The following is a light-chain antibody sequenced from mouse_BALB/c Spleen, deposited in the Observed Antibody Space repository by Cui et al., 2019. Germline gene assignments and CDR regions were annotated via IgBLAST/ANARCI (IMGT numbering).Light chain of an antibody. Sequence: NSMMTQSPSSLAASAGEKVTMSCKSSRSVSYSSNQKNYLAWYQQKPGQSPKLLIYWASTRESGVPGRFTGSGSGTDFTLTISSVQAEDLAVYYCHQYLSSYTFGGGTKLEIK. V-gene: IGKV8-27*01. CDR2: WAS. CDR1: RSVSYSSNQKNY. CDR3: HQYLSSYT. J-gene: IGKJ2*01.